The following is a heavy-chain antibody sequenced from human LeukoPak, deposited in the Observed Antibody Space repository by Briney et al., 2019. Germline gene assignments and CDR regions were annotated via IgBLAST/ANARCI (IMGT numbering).Heavy chain of an antibody. Sequence: ASVKVSCKASGGTFSSYAISWVRQAPGQGLEWMGGIIPIFGTANYAQKFQGRVTITADRSTSTAYMELSSLRSEDTAVYYCARTTMIEVRGVITNVTPFYWGQGTLVTVSS. CDR3: ARTTMIEVRGVITNVTPFY. CDR2: IIPIFGTA. D-gene: IGHD3-10*01. J-gene: IGHJ4*02. CDR1: GGTFSSYA. V-gene: IGHV1-69*06.